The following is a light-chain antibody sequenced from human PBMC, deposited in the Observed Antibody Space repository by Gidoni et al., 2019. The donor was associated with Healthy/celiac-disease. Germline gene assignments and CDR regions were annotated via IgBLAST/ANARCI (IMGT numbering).Light chain of an antibody. V-gene: IGKV3-15*01. CDR3: HQYNKWPFT. Sequence: EIVMTQSPATLSVSPGKRATLSCRASQSVSSSLSWYQQRPGQAPRLLIYGASTRATGLPARLSGSGSGTEFSPTISSLQSEDFAVYYCHQYNKWPFTFGPGTKVDIK. J-gene: IGKJ3*01. CDR1: QSVSSS. CDR2: GAS.